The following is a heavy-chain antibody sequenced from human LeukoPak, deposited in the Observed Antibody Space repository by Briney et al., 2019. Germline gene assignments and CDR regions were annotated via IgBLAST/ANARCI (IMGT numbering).Heavy chain of an antibody. CDR2: IYYSGST. J-gene: IGHJ4*02. CDR1: GGPISSYY. CDR3: ARGNYCSSTSCYTDLPGASKHRSGQNNFDY. Sequence: PSETLSLTCTVSGGPISSYYWSWIRQPPGKGLERIGYIYYSGSTNYNPSLKSRVTISVDTSKNQFSLKLSSVTAADTAVYYCARGNYCSSTSCYTDLPGASKHRSGQNNFDYWGQGTLVTVSS. V-gene: IGHV4-59*12. D-gene: IGHD2-2*02.